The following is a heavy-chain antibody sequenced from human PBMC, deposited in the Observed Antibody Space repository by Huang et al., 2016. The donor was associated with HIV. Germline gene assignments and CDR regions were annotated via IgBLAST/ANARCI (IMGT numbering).Heavy chain of an antibody. CDR1: GFKLSGFG. D-gene: IGHD2-15*01. Sequence: QVHLVESGGGVVQPGGSLRLSCAASGFKLSGFGMHLVRQAPGKGLGWVAVNSYDGRSQCYTDSVKGRFTISRDNSDNTLSLQMKGLRPDDTAVYYCAKESRWFSDFDHWGQGVLVSVSS. CDR2: NSYDGRSQ. J-gene: IGHJ4*02. V-gene: IGHV3-30*18. CDR3: AKESRWFSDFDH.